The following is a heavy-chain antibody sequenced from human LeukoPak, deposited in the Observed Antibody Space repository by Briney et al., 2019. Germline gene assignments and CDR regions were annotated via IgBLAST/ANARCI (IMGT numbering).Heavy chain of an antibody. J-gene: IGHJ5*02. V-gene: IGHV3-30*09. CDR3: VRVGGFCTNGVCPAFDP. CDR1: GFTFTNYA. CDR2: VSYDGTDT. D-gene: IGHD2-8*01. Sequence: GGSLRLSCAASGFTFTNYAMNWVRQAPGKGLEWVATVSYDGTDTSYADSVKGRFAIFRDNSKNTLYLQMNSLRTEDTAVYYCVRVGGFCTNGVCPAFDPWGQGTLVTVSS.